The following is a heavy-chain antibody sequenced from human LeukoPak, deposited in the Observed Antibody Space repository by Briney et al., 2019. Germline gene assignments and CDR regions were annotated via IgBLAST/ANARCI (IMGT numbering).Heavy chain of an antibody. Sequence: GRSLRLSWAAVGFTFISYDMPWVRQATGKGLGWVSAIGTVGDTYYPGPVKGQFTISRENAKNSLYLQMNSLRDGDTAVYYCARGPRMVRGVIIGPGISWYFDLWGRGTLVTVSS. CDR1: GFTFISYD. CDR3: ARGPRMVRGVIIGPGISWYFDL. J-gene: IGHJ2*01. D-gene: IGHD3-10*01. V-gene: IGHV3-13*03. CDR2: IGTVGDT.